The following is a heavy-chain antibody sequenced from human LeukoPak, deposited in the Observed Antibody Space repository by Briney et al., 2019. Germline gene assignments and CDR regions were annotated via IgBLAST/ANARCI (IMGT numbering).Heavy chain of an antibody. CDR2: IYYSGST. J-gene: IGHJ4*02. D-gene: IGHD3-22*01. V-gene: IGHV4-59*08. Sequence: NPSETLSLTCTVSGGSISSYYWSWIRQPPGKGLEWIGYIYYSGSTNYNPSLKSRVTISVDTSKNQFSLKLSSVTAADTAVYYCARLDYDSSGYYWWYFDYWGQGTLATVSS. CDR1: GGSISSYY. CDR3: ARLDYDSSGYYWWYFDY.